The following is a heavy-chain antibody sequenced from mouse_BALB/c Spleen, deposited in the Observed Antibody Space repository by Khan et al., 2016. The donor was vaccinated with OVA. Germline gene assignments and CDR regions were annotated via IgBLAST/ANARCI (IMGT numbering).Heavy chain of an antibody. CDR1: GYSITSGYN. CDR3: AGGFPTY. Sequence: EVKLEESGPDLVKPSQSLSLTCTVTGYSITSGYNWHWIRQFPGNKLEWMGYIHYSGRTNYNPSLQSRISITRAPSKNQFFLQLNSVTSEDTATYYCAGGFPTYWGQGTLVTVSA. V-gene: IGHV3-1*02. J-gene: IGHJ3*01. CDR2: IHYSGRT.